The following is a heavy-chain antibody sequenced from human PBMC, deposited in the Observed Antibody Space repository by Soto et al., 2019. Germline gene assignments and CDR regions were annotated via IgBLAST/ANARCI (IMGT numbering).Heavy chain of an antibody. V-gene: IGHV3-11*01. CDR3: ASFGGDDYGDYLYYYGMDV. CDR1: GFTFSDYY. Sequence: GGSLRLSCAASGFTFSDYYMSWIRQAPGKGLEWVSYISSSGSTIYYADSVKGRFTISRDNAKNSLYLQMNSLRAEDTAVYYCASFGGDDYGDYLYYYGMDVWGQGTTVTVSS. J-gene: IGHJ6*02. D-gene: IGHD4-17*01. CDR2: ISSSGSTI.